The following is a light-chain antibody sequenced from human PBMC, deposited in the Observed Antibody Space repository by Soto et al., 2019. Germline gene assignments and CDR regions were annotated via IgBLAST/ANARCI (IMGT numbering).Light chain of an antibody. Sequence: QSVLTQPPSASGTPWQGVTISCSGSTSNIGSNYVYWYQQLPGTAPKLLIYGNTNRPSGVPDRFSGSRSGTSASLAITGLEAEDDGDYAWKSYDSRLSGSRVVGTGTTVTV. CDR3: KSYDSRLSGSRV. V-gene: IGLV1-47*02. CDR2: GNT. J-gene: IGLJ1*01. CDR1: TSNIGSNY.